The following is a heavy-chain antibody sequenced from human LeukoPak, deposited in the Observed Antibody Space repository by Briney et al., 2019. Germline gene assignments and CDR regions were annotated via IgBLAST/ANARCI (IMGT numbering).Heavy chain of an antibody. Sequence: SVKVSCKASGGTFSSYAISWVRQAPGQGLEWMGGIIPIFGTANYAQKFQGRVTITTDESTRTAYMELSSLRSEDTAVYYCARDIVVVPAAIPGTDYYMDVWGKGTTVTVSS. CDR2: IIPIFGTA. V-gene: IGHV1-69*05. D-gene: IGHD2-2*02. J-gene: IGHJ6*03. CDR3: ARDIVVVPAAIPGTDYYMDV. CDR1: GGTFSSYA.